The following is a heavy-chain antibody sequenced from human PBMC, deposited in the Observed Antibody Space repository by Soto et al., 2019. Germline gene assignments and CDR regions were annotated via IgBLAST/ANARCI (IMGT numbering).Heavy chain of an antibody. J-gene: IGHJ3*02. V-gene: IGHV4-34*01. CDR3: ARALGYCGGGSCVSAFDI. Sequence: QVQLQQWGAGLLKPSETLSLTCAVYGGSFSGYYWSWIRQPPGKGLEWIGEINHSGSTNYNPSLKSRVTISVDTSKNQVSLKLSSVTAADTAVYYCARALGYCGGGSCVSAFDIWGQGTMVTGSS. CDR1: GGSFSGYY. D-gene: IGHD2-15*01. CDR2: INHSGST.